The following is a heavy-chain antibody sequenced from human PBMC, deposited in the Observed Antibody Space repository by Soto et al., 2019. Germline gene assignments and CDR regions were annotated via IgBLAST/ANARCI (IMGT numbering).Heavy chain of an antibody. D-gene: IGHD6-25*01. CDR2: FDPGDAKT. V-gene: IGHV1-24*01. J-gene: IGHJ6*02. Sequence: QVQVVQSGAEVKKPGASVKVSCKVSGDTLTDLSIHWVRQAPGKGLEWMGGFDPGDAKTIYAQKFQGRVTMTEDTAADTAYRELSSLRTEATAVYYCATVQRQGGTWSYVYVMDVWGQGTTVTVSS. CDR1: GDTLTDLS. CDR3: ATVQRQGGTWSYVYVMDV.